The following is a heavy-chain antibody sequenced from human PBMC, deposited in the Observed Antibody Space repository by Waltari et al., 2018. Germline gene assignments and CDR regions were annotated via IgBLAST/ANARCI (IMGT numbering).Heavy chain of an antibody. D-gene: IGHD3-22*01. V-gene: IGHV3-30*06. CDR3: ARGVTYYYDSSGYYSLDY. J-gene: IGHJ4*02. Sequence: QVQLVESGGGVVQPGRSLRPSCAAAGFTFSSYATHWFRQAPGKGLEWVAVISYDGSNKYYADSVKGRFTISRDNSKNTLYLQMNSLRAEDTAVYYCARGVTYYYDSSGYYSLDYWGQGTLVTVSS. CDR2: ISYDGSNK. CDR1: GFTFSSYA.